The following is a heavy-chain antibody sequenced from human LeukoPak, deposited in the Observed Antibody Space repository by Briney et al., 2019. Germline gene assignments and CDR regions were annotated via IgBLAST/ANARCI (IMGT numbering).Heavy chain of an antibody. D-gene: IGHD6-19*01. J-gene: IGHJ4*02. V-gene: IGHV4-34*01. Sequence: SETLSLTCAVYGGSFSGYYWSWIRQPPGKGLEWIGEINHSGSTNYNPSLKSRVTIPVDTSKNQFSLKLSSVTAADTAVYYCARGQGGRIAVAGYFDYWGQGTLVTVSS. CDR3: ARGQGGRIAVAGYFDY. CDR2: INHSGST. CDR1: GGSFSGYY.